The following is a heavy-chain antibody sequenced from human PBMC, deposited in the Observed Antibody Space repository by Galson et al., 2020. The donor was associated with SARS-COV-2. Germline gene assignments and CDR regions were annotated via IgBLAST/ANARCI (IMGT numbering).Heavy chain of an antibody. CDR1: GFTFSVYA. J-gene: IGHJ2*01. CDR3: ARDGGYGYQGGWYFDL. D-gene: IGHD5-18*01. CDR2: TSYDGANK. V-gene: IGHV3-30-3*01. Sequence: GESLKISCAASGFTFSVYAMHWVRKAPGKGLEWVAVTSYDGANKYYADSVKGRFTISRDNSKSTLYLEMNSLRTEDTAVYHCARDGGYGYQGGWYFDLWGRGTLVTVSS.